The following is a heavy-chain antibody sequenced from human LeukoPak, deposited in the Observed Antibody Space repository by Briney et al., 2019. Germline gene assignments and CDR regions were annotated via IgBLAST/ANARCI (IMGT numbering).Heavy chain of an antibody. CDR3: AGDHYYYDTSGSFDY. J-gene: IGHJ4*02. Sequence: ASVKVSCKASGYTFTSYYMHWVRQAPGQGLEWMGIINPSGGSTSYAQKFQGRVTMTRDTSTSTVYMELSSLRSDDMALYYCAGDHYYYDTSGSFDYWGQGTLVTVSS. D-gene: IGHD3-22*01. CDR1: GYTFTSYY. V-gene: IGHV1-46*01. CDR2: INPSGGST.